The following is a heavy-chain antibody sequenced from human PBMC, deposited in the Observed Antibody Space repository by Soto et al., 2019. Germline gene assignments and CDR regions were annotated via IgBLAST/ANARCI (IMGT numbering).Heavy chain of an antibody. CDR1: GFSISTSGMF. CDR2: IDWDDDK. V-gene: IGHV2-70*01. D-gene: IGHD6-19*01. CDR3: ARIRGYSSGWYFDY. J-gene: IGHJ4*02. Sequence: SGPTLVNPTQTLTLTCTFSGFSISTSGMFVSWIRQPPGKALEWLALIDWDDDKYYSTSLKTRLTISKDTSKNQVVLTMTNMDPVDTATHYCARIRGYSSGWYFDYWGQGTMVTVSS.